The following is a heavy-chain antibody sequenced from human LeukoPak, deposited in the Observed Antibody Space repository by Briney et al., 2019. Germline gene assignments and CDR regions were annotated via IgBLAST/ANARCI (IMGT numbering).Heavy chain of an antibody. D-gene: IGHD3-22*01. J-gene: IGHJ4*02. CDR3: AKELARGYYYDSSGYPIDY. CDR2: ISGSGGST. CDR1: GFTFSSYA. Sequence: GGSLRLSCAASGFTFSSYAMSWVRQAPGKGLEWVSAISGSGGSTYYADSVKGRFTISRDNSKNTLYLQMNSLRAGDTAVYYCAKELARGYYYDSSGYPIDYWGQGTLVTVSS. V-gene: IGHV3-23*01.